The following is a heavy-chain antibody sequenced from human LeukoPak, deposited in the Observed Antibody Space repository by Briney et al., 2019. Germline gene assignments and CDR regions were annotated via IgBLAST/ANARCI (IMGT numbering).Heavy chain of an antibody. Sequence: ASVKVSCKASGYTFSTYDINWVRQAPGQGLEWMEWMNPNSGNTGYAQEFQGRVAMTRDTSISTAYMELRSLISDDTAVYYCARGGTIYDTILEDPFDIWGQGTMVTVSS. CDR3: ARGGTIYDTILEDPFDI. CDR1: GYTFSTYD. J-gene: IGHJ3*02. V-gene: IGHV1-8*01. D-gene: IGHD3-22*01. CDR2: MNPNSGNT.